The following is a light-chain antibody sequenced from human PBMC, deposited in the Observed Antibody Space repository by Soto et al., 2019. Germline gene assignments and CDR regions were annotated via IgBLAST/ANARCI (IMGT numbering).Light chain of an antibody. Sequence: AIPLTQSPSSLSAFVGDRVTITCRASQGINSALVWYQQKPGKPPKLLVYDVSSLERGVPSRFSGSGSGTAFTLTISSLQPEDIATYYCQQYSGFPLSFGVGAKVEIK. J-gene: IGKJ4*01. CDR2: DVS. CDR3: QQYSGFPLS. CDR1: QGINSA. V-gene: IGKV1-13*02.